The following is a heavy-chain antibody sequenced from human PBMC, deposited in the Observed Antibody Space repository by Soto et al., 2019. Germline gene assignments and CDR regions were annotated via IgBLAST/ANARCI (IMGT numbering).Heavy chain of an antibody. CDR1: GGSISSYY. Sequence: QVQLQESGPGLVRPSETLSLTCTVSGGSISSYYRSWIRQPPGKGLEWIGYIYYTGTTNYNPSLKSRVTISVDTSKNQLSLNLRSVTAADTAVYYCARDSIVAAANWYFHLWGRGTLVTVSS. D-gene: IGHD2-2*01. CDR2: IYYTGTT. V-gene: IGHV4-59*01. CDR3: ARDSIVAAANWYFHL. J-gene: IGHJ2*01.